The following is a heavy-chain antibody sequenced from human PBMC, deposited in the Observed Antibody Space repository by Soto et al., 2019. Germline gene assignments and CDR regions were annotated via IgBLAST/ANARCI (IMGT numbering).Heavy chain of an antibody. CDR2: ISSSSSYI. Sequence: EVQLVESGGGLVKPGGSLRLSCAASGFTFSSYSMNWVRQAPGKGLEWVSSISSSSSYISYADSVKGRFTISRDNAKNSLYLQMNSLRAEDTAVYYCAREIPSGSYYSYSEVFDYWGQGTLVTVSS. D-gene: IGHD1-26*01. CDR3: AREIPSGSYYSYSEVFDY. J-gene: IGHJ4*02. V-gene: IGHV3-21*01. CDR1: GFTFSSYS.